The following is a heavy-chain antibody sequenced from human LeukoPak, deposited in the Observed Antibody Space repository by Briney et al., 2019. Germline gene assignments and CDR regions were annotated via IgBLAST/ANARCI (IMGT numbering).Heavy chain of an antibody. CDR1: GGTFSSYA. Sequence: ASVKVSCKASGGTFSSYAISWVRQAPGQGLEWMGRIIPISGTTNYAQKFQGRVTFTADESTSTAYMELSSLRSEDTALYYCARKLRLGGNWFDPWGQGTLVTVSS. V-gene: IGHV1-69*15. CDR3: ARKLRLGGNWFDP. CDR2: IIPISGTT. D-gene: IGHD1-26*01. J-gene: IGHJ5*02.